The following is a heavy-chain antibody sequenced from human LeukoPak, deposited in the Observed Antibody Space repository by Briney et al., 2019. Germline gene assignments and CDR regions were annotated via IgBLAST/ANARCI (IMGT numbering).Heavy chain of an antibody. CDR3: AKDHGPGYSSGPVDY. CDR1: GFTFDDYA. J-gene: IGHJ4*02. CDR2: ISWNSGSI. V-gene: IGHV3-9*01. D-gene: IGHD6-19*01. Sequence: GGSLRLSCAASGFTFDDYAIHWVRQAPGKGLEWVSGISWNSGSIGYADSVKGRFTISRDNAKNSLYLQMNSLRAEDTALYYCAKDHGPGYSSGPVDYWGQGTLVTVSS.